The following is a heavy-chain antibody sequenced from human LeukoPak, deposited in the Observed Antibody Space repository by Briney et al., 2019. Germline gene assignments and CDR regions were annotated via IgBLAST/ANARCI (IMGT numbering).Heavy chain of an antibody. CDR3: ATYSGYAAY. D-gene: IGHD5-12*01. CDR1: GYTLTELA. V-gene: IGHV1-24*01. Sequence: ASVKVSCKVSGYTLTELAIHWVRQAPGKGLEWMGGFDPEDVETIYAQKFQGRVTMTEDTFTDTAYMELSSLRSEDTAVYYCATYSGYAAYWGQGTLVSVSS. CDR2: FDPEDVET. J-gene: IGHJ4*02.